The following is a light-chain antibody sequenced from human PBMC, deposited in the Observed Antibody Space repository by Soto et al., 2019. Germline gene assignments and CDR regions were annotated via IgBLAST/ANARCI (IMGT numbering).Light chain of an antibody. CDR1: QTISSW. Sequence: DIQMTQSPSTLSGSVGDRVTITCRASQTISSWLAWYQQKPGKAPKLLIYKASTLKSGVPSRFSGSGSGTDFTLTISRLEPEDFATYYCQHLKTYPQTFGQGTKVDIK. J-gene: IGKJ1*01. V-gene: IGKV1-5*03. CDR3: QHLKTYPQT. CDR2: KAS.